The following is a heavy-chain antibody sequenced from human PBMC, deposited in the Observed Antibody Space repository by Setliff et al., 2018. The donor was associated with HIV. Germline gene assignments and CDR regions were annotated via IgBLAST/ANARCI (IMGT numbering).Heavy chain of an antibody. Sequence: PGESLKISCAASGFTVSTYYMSWVRQAPGKGLEWISTIYSGGDTYHADSVKGRFTFSRDDSKNTFFLQMNSLKTTDTGTYYCATYARTSYGLDDWGQGTEVTVSS. CDR3: ATYARTSYGLDD. CDR2: IYSGGDT. CDR1: GFTVSTYY. D-gene: IGHD3-10*02. J-gene: IGHJ4*02. V-gene: IGHV3-66*02.